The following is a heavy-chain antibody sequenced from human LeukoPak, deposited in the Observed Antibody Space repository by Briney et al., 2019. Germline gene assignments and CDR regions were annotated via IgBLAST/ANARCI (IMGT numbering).Heavy chain of an antibody. D-gene: IGHD2-2*01. CDR2: IYTSGST. J-gene: IGHJ3*02. Sequence: PSETLSLTCTVSGGSISSYYWNWIRQPAGKGLEWVGRIYTSGSTNYNPSLKSRVTMSVDTSKNQFSLKLSSVTAADTAVYYCASYIVVVPAAKYAFDIWGQGTMVAVSS. V-gene: IGHV4-4*07. CDR1: GGSISSYY. CDR3: ASYIVVVPAAKYAFDI.